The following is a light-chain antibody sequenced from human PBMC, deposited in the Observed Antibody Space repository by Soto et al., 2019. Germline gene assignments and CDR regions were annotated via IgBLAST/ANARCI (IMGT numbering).Light chain of an antibody. CDR3: QQRYHWPPLT. V-gene: IGKV3-11*01. CDR1: QDIRIF. J-gene: IGKJ4*01. Sequence: EIVLTQSPATLSLSPGDSATLSCTASQDIRIFLAWYQQKPGQAPRLLIYNASQRATGIPARFAGSGSGTVFTLAISSLGPEDFAVYYCQQRYHWPPLTFGGGTKVEIK. CDR2: NAS.